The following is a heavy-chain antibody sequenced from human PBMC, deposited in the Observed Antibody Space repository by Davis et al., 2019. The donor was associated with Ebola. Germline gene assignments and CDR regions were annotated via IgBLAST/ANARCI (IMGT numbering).Heavy chain of an antibody. J-gene: IGHJ4*02. CDR3: AREGYCSGGSCYHFDY. D-gene: IGHD2-15*01. V-gene: IGHV3-66*01. CDR2: IYSGGTT. CDR1: GFAVSDNY. Sequence: GGSLRLSCAASGFAVSDNYMNWVRQAPGKGLEWVSIIYSGGTTYYADSVKGRFSISRDHSKNTLYLQMNSLRAEDTAVYYCAREGYCSGGSCYHFDYWGQGTLVTVSS.